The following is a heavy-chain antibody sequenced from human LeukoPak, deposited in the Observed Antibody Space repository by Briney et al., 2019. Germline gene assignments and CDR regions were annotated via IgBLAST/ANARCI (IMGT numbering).Heavy chain of an antibody. CDR2: IYHSGST. CDR3: ARDYYYGVDV. V-gene: IGHV4-59*01. CDR1: SGSISSYY. J-gene: IGHJ6*02. Sequence: SETLSLTCTVSSGSISSYYWSWIRQPPGKGLEWIGYIYHSGSTNYNPSLKSRVTISIDTSKNQFSLKLTSVTAADTAVYYCARDYYYGVDVWGQGTTVTVSS.